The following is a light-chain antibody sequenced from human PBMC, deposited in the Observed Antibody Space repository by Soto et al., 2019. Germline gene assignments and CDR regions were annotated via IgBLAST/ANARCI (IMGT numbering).Light chain of an antibody. V-gene: IGKV1-5*01. CDR1: QTINNW. Sequence: IPMTQSPSTLSASVGDRVTITCRASQTINNWLAWYQQKAGKAPKLLIYDASTLESGVPSRFSGSRSGTEFTLTISSLQPDDFATYYCQQSNYYFGQGTKLEIK. CDR2: DAS. CDR3: QQSNYY. J-gene: IGKJ2*01.